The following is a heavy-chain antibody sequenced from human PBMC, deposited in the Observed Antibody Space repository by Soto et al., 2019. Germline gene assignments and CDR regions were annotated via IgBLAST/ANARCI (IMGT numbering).Heavy chain of an antibody. CDR1: GFTFSNYT. V-gene: IGHV3-30*04. CDR3: AGRSGSSDY. CDR2: ISYDEIDK. Sequence: GGSLRLSCTASGFTFSNYTMRWVRQAPGKGLEWVALISYDEIDKYFADAVKGRFTISRDNSKNTLYLQMDSLRAEDTAVYYCAGRSGSSDYWGRGTLVTVSS. D-gene: IGHD3-10*01. J-gene: IGHJ4*02.